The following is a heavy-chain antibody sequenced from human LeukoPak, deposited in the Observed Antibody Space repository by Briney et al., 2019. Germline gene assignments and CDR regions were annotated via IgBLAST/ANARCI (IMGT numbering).Heavy chain of an antibody. CDR3: ASIVVVPAAAFDY. J-gene: IGHJ4*02. CDR2: ISYDGSNK. D-gene: IGHD2-2*01. CDR1: GFTFSSYA. V-gene: IGHV3-30*04. Sequence: GGSLRLSCAASGFTFSSYAMHWVRQAPGKGLEWVAVISYDGSNKYYADSVKGRFPISRDNSKNTLYLQMNSLRAEDTAVYYCASIVVVPAAAFDYWGQGTLVTVSS.